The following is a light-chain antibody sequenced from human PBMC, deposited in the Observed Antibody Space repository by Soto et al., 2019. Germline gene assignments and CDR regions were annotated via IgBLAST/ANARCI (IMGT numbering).Light chain of an antibody. CDR3: CSYAGSSAVV. V-gene: IGLV2-23*01. Sequence: QPASVSGSPGQSITISCTGTSSDVGSYNLVSWYQQHPGKAPKLMIYEGSKRPSGVSNRFSGSKSGNTASLTISGLQAEDEADYYCCSYAGSSAVVFGGGTKLTVL. J-gene: IGLJ2*01. CDR2: EGS. CDR1: SSDVGSYNL.